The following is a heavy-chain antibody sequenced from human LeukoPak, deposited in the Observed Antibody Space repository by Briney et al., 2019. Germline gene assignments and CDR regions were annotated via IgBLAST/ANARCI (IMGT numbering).Heavy chain of an antibody. D-gene: IGHD4-17*01. Sequence: PGGSLRLSCAASGFTFSSYAMHWVRQAPGKGLEWVAVISYDGSNKYYADSVKGRFTISRDNSKNTLYLQMNSLRAEDTAVYYCARAPDYGDYVEVAFDIWGQGTMVTVSS. J-gene: IGHJ3*02. CDR1: GFTFSSYA. CDR2: ISYDGSNK. V-gene: IGHV3-30-3*01. CDR3: ARAPDYGDYVEVAFDI.